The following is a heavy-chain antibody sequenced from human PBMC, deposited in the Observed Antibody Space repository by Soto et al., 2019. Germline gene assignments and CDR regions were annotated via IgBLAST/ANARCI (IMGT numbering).Heavy chain of an antibody. CDR1: GHTFTGYY. V-gene: IGHV1-2*02. Sequence: QVQLVQSGAEVKKPGASVKVSCKASGHTFTGYYIHWVRQAPGQGLEWMGWINPNGRGTNYAQKFQGRVTMTRDTSIGTAYMELRRLRSDDTAVYYCARSAVAAHFDYWGQGTLVTVSS. J-gene: IGHJ4*02. CDR3: ARSAVAAHFDY. CDR2: INPNGRGT. D-gene: IGHD6-19*01.